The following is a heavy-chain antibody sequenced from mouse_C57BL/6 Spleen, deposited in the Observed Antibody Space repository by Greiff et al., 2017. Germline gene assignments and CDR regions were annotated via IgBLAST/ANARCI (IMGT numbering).Heavy chain of an antibody. Sequence: QVHVKQSGAELVRPGASVTLSCKASGYTFTDYEMHWVKQTPVHGLGWIGAIDPYTGCTAYNQKFKGKAILTADKSSSTAYMELRSLTSEGAGVYYYTRDGAFDYWGQGTTLTVSS. CDR1: GYTFTDYE. J-gene: IGHJ2*01. D-gene: IGHD1-1*02. V-gene: IGHV1-15*01. CDR2: IDPYTGCT. CDR3: TRDGAFDY.